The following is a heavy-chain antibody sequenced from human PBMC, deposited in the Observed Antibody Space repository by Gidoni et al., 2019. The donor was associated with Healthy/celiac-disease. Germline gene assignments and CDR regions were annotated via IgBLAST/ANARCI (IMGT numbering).Heavy chain of an antibody. V-gene: IGHV3-11*01. Sequence: GFTFSDYYMSWIRQAPGKGLEWVSYISSSGSTIYYADSVKGRFTISRDNAKNSLYLQMNSLRAEDTAVYYCARIIAAAGIHWFDPWGQGTLVTVSS. D-gene: IGHD6-13*01. CDR1: GFTFSDYY. J-gene: IGHJ5*02. CDR3: ARIIAAAGIHWFDP. CDR2: ISSSGSTI.